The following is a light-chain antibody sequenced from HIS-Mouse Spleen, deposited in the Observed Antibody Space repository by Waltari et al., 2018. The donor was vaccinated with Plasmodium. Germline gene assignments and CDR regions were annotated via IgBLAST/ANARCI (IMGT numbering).Light chain of an antibody. CDR1: SSDVGSYNL. V-gene: IGLV2-14*02. Sequence: QSALTQPASVSGSPGQSITISCTGTSSDVGSYNLVSWYQQHPGKAPKLMIYEGSKRPSGVSNRVSGSKSGNTASLTISGLQAEDEADYYCCSYTSSSTAFGTGTKVTVL. J-gene: IGLJ1*01. CDR2: EGS. CDR3: CSYTSSSTA.